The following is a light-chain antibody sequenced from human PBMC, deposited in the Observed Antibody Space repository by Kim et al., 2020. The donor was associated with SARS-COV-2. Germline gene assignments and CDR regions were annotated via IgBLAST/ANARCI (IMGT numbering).Light chain of an antibody. V-gene: IGLV1-47*01. Sequence: GKRVTISCSGSRSNIGRNNVYWYQQLPGTAPKLLIYRNNQRPSGVPDRFSGSKSGTSASLAISGLRSEDEADYYCAAWDDSLSGPVFGGGTQLTVL. J-gene: IGLJ3*02. CDR2: RNN. CDR1: RSNIGRNN. CDR3: AAWDDSLSGPV.